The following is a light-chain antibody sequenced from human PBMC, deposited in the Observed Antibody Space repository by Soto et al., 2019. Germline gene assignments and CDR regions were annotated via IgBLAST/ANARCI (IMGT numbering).Light chain of an antibody. J-gene: IGKJ4*01. V-gene: IGKV1-33*01. Sequence: DIQMTQTPTSLSASVGDTVIITCQASQDISKYLNWYQQKPGKAPKLLMYDASNLGTGVPPRFTGSGSWTDFSLINSNLQAEDIATYYCQQYDTLPLTFGGGTKVEIK. CDR3: QQYDTLPLT. CDR2: DAS. CDR1: QDISKY.